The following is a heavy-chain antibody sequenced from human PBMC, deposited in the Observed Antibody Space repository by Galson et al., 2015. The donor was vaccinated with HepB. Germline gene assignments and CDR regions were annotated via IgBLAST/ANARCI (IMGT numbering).Heavy chain of an antibody. CDR1: GFTFSSYD. J-gene: IGHJ4*02. Sequence: SLRLSCAASGFTFSSYDMHWVRQAPGRGLEWVAVIWYDGSNKYYADSVKGRFTISRDNSKNTLYLQMNSLRADDTAVYYCARGGLRYCSTTSCPLYYWGQGTLVTVSS. CDR3: ARGGLRYCSTTSCPLYY. V-gene: IGHV3-33*08. CDR2: IWYDGSNK. D-gene: IGHD2-2*01.